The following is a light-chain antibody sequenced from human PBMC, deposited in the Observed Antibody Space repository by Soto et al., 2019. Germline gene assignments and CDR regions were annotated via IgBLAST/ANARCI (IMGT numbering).Light chain of an antibody. V-gene: IGLV2-14*01. CDR3: SSYTTSNTYV. Sequence: QSGLTQPPCVSWYPGQSITISCTGRSSDVGGYNYVSWYQQHPGKAPKFMIYEVSRRPSGVSNRFSGSKSGNTASLTVSGLQAEDEADYYCSSYTTSNTYVFGTGTKVTVL. J-gene: IGLJ1*01. CDR2: EVS. CDR1: SSDVGGYNY.